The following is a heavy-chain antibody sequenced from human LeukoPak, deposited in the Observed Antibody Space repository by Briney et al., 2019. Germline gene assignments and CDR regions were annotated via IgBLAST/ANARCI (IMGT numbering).Heavy chain of an antibody. J-gene: IGHJ5*02. CDR3: ARDSGYYDSSGYDIPRFDP. D-gene: IGHD3-22*01. V-gene: IGHV1-69*04. CDR1: GGTXSSYA. CDR2: IIPILGIA. Sequence: GASVKVSCKASGGTXSSYAISWVRQAPGQGLEWMGRIIPILGIANYAQKFQGRVTITADKSTSTAYMELSSLRSEDTAVYYCARDSGYYDSSGYDIPRFDPWGQGTLVTVSS.